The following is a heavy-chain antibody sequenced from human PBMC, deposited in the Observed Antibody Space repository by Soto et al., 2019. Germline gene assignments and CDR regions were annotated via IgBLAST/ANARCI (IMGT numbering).Heavy chain of an antibody. Sequence: GGSLRLSCAASGFTFSSYGMHWVRQAPGKGLEWVAVIWYDGSNKYYADSVKGRFTISRDNSKNTLYLQMNSLRAEDTAVYYCASGIVGATTVRNFDYWGQGTLVTVSS. J-gene: IGHJ4*02. CDR3: ASGIVGATTVRNFDY. CDR2: IWYDGSNK. CDR1: GFTFSSYG. D-gene: IGHD1-26*01. V-gene: IGHV3-33*01.